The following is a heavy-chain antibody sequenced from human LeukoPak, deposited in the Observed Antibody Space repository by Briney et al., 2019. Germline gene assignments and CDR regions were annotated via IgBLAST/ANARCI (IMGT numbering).Heavy chain of an antibody. CDR3: ARVISGGGRLTYYYYYYMDV. J-gene: IGHJ6*03. CDR2: IYSGGST. V-gene: IGHV3-66*01. CDR1: GFTVSSNY. Sequence: GGSLRLSCAASGFTVSSNYMSWVRQAPGKGLEWVSVIYSGGSTYYADSVKGRFTISRDNSKNTLYLQMNSLRAEDTAVYYCARVISGGGRLTYYYYYYMDVWGKGTTVTISS. D-gene: IGHD1-14*01.